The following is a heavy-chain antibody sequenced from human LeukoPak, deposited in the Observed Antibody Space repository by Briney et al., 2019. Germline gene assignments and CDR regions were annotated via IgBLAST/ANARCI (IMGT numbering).Heavy chain of an antibody. J-gene: IGHJ4*02. D-gene: IGHD2-8*01. CDR1: GYSISSGYY. Sequence: SETLSLTCTVSGYSISSGYYWGWIRQPPGKGLEWIGSIYHSGSTFDNPSLKSRVTISVDTSKNQFSLKLSSVTAADTAGYYCARSPGYCTKGVCYWNQPFDYWGKGTLVTVSS. CDR3: ARSPGYCTKGVCYWNQPFDY. CDR2: IYHSGST. V-gene: IGHV4-38-2*02.